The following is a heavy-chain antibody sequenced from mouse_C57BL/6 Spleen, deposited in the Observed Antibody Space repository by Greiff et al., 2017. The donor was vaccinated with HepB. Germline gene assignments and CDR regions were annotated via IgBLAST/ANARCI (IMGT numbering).Heavy chain of an antibody. CDR1: GFNIKNNY. Sequence: EVQLQQSVAELVRPGASVKLSCTASGFNIKNNYMHWVKQRPEQGLEWIGRIDPANGNTKYAPKFQGKATITADTSSNTAYMQLSSLTSEDTVIYYCARGGLFYAMDYWGQGTSVTVSS. CDR2: IDPANGNT. J-gene: IGHJ4*01. D-gene: IGHD1-1*01. CDR3: ARGGLFYAMDY. V-gene: IGHV14-3*01.